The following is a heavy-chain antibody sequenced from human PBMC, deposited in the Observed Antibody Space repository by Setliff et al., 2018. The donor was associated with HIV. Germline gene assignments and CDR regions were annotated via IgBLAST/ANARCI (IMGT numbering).Heavy chain of an antibody. CDR2: IYTTGST. V-gene: IGHV4-61*09. CDR3: ARGGVNYSSDWRPARYWYFDL. Sequence: SETLSLTCTVSGGSTSSGSYYWTWIRQPAGKGLEWIGHIYTTGSTNYNPSLKSRVTIAIGASKKQFSLRLNSVTAADTAVYFCARGGVNYSSDWRPARYWYFDLWGRGTLVTVPQ. J-gene: IGHJ2*01. D-gene: IGHD6-19*01. CDR1: GGSTSSGSYY.